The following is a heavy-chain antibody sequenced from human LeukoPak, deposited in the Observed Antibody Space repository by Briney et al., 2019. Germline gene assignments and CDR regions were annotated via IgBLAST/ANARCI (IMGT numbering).Heavy chain of an antibody. J-gene: IGHJ3*02. CDR2: ISYDGSNK. V-gene: IGHV3-30*04. CDR3: ARASGYYYNDAFDI. D-gene: IGHD3-22*01. Sequence: GRSLRLSCAASGFTFSSYAMHWVRQAPGKGLEWVAAISYDGSNKYYADSVKGRFTISRDNSKNTLYLQMNSLRAEDTAVYYCARASGYYYNDAFDIWGQGTMVTVSS. CDR1: GFTFSSYA.